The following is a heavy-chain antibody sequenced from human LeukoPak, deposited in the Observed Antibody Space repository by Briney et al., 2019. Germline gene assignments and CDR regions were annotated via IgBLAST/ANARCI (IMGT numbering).Heavy chain of an antibody. Sequence: GGSLRLSCAASGFTFSRYGMHWVRQAPGKGLEWVAVIWYNGGNEYYADSVKGRFTISRDNSKNTLYLQMNSLRAEDTAVYYCARYSGYDRDYYYTMDVWGQGTTVTVSS. CDR2: IWYNGGNE. CDR1: GFTFSRYG. CDR3: ARYSGYDRDYYYTMDV. V-gene: IGHV3-33*01. J-gene: IGHJ6*02. D-gene: IGHD5-12*01.